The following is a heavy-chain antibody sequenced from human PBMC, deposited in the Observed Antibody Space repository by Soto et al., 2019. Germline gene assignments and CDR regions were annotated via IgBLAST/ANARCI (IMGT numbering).Heavy chain of an antibody. V-gene: IGHV3-30*02. CDR1: GFVLSDYG. Sequence: GGSLRLSCAASGFVLSDYGMHWVRQAPGKGLEWVALITNDGNNEYYRESVKGRFSISRGRSTNTVDLLMNSLRPEYTGVYYCAKEGPGGGRHFYYAMDIWGQVTTVTVSS. CDR2: ITNDGNNE. D-gene: IGHD1-26*01. CDR3: AKEGPGGGRHFYYAMDI. J-gene: IGHJ6*02.